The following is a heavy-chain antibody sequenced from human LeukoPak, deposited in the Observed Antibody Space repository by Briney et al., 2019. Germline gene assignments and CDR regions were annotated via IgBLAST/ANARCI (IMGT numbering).Heavy chain of an antibody. J-gene: IGHJ4*02. V-gene: IGHV4-39*01. CDR2: IYYSGST. CDR3: ARAQDWYSSREEGDY. CDR1: SGSITSSSHY. D-gene: IGHD6-13*01. Sequence: SETLSLTCTVSSGSITSSSHYWGWIRQPPGKDLEWIGSIYYSGSTSYKPSLKSRVTISVDTSKNQFSLKLSSVTAADTAVYYCARAQDWYSSREEGDYWGQGTLVTVSS.